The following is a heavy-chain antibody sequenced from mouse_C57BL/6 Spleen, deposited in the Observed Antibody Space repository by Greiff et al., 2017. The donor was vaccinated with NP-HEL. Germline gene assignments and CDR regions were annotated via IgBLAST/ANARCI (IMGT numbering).Heavy chain of an antibody. D-gene: IGHD2-5*01. Sequence: VQLQQSGPELVKPGASVKISCKASGYTFTDYYMNWVKQSHGKSLEWIGDINPNNGGTSYNQKFKGKATLTVDKSSSTAYMELRSLTSEDSAVYYCAYSNYVSFAYWGQGTLVTVSA. CDR3: AYSNYVSFAY. V-gene: IGHV1-26*01. J-gene: IGHJ3*01. CDR2: INPNNGGT. CDR1: GYTFTDYY.